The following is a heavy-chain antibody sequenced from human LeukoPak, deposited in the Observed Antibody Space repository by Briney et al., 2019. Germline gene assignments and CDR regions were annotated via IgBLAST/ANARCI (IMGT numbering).Heavy chain of an antibody. J-gene: IGHJ6*03. Sequence: GASVKVSCKASGYTFTSYDINWVRQATGQGLEWMGWMNPNSGNTGYAQKFQGRVTMTRNTSISTAYMELSSLRSEDTAVYYCARFYSELLVDYMDVWGKGTTVTVSS. V-gene: IGHV1-8*01. CDR3: ARFYSELLVDYMDV. CDR1: GYTFTSYD. CDR2: MNPNSGNT. D-gene: IGHD4-11*01.